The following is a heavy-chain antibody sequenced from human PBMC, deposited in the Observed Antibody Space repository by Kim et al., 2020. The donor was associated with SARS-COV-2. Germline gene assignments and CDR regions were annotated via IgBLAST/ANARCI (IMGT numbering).Heavy chain of an antibody. J-gene: IGHJ5*02. CDR2: IYYSGST. Sequence: SETLSLTCTVSGGSISSSSYYWGWIRQPPGKGLEWIGSIYYSGSTYYNPSLKSRVTISVDTSKNQFSLKLSSVTAADTAVYYCARTAMATDTHAVKTPPEFFSSWGQGTLVTVSS. V-gene: IGHV4-39*01. CDR1: GGSISSSSYY. D-gene: IGHD5-18*01. CDR3: ARTAMATDTHAVKTPPEFFSS.